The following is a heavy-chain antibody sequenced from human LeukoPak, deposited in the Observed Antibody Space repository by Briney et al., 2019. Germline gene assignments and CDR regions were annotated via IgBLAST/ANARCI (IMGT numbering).Heavy chain of an antibody. Sequence: PGGSLRLSCAASGFTFSSYAMLWVRQAPGKGLEWVAVISYDGSNKYYADSVKGRFSISRDNSKNTLYLQMNSLRAEDTAVYYCARAAAGRSRAFDIWGQGTMVTVSS. CDR2: ISYDGSNK. J-gene: IGHJ3*02. CDR3: ARAAAGRSRAFDI. V-gene: IGHV3-30-3*01. CDR1: GFTFSSYA. D-gene: IGHD2-15*01.